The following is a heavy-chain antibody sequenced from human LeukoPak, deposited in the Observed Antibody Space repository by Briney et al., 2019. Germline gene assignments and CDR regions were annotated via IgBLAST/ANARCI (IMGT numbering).Heavy chain of an antibody. CDR1: GYTFTSYG. CDR2: ISAYNGNT. J-gene: IGHJ3*02. Sequence: ASVKVSCKASGYTFTSYGISWVRQAPGQGLEWMGWISAYNGNTNYAQKFQGRVTMTRHTSITTAYMDMSSLRSDDTAVYYCARNLWFGESSDAFDMWGQGTMVTVSS. CDR3: ARNLWFGESSDAFDM. V-gene: IGHV1-18*01. D-gene: IGHD3-10*01.